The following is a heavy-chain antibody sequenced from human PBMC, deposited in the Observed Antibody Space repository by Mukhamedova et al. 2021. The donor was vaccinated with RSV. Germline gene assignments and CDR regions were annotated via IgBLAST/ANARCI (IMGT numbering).Heavy chain of an antibody. V-gene: IGHV3-7*04. CDR2: INQDGSEK. CDR3: ARDCSSTTCYRGGFDP. D-gene: IGHD2-2*01. Sequence: VRQAPGKGLEWVANINQDGSEKYYVDSVKGRFTISRDNAKNSLYLQMNSLRAEDTAVYYCARDCSSTTCYRGGFDPWGQGTLVTGS. J-gene: IGHJ5*02.